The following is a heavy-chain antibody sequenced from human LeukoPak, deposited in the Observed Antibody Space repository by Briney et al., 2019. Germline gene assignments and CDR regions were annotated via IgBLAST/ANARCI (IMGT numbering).Heavy chain of an antibody. CDR1: GGSISSYY. V-gene: IGHV4-59*01. CDR2: IYYSGST. D-gene: IGHD3-10*01. Sequence: SETLSLTCTVSGGSISSYYWSWIRQPPGKGLEWIGYIYYSGSTNYNPSLKSRVTISVDTSKNQFSLKLSSVTAADTAVYYCARDHRGEDAFDIWGQGTMVTVSS. CDR3: ARDHRGEDAFDI. J-gene: IGHJ3*02.